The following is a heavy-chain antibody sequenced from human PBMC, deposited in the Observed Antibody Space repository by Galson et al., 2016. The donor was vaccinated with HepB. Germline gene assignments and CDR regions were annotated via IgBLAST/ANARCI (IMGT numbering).Heavy chain of an antibody. D-gene: IGHD3-16*01. CDR2: ISYDGSNK. CDR1: GFTFSYYA. CDR3: CGCGGN. Sequence: SLRLSCAASGFTFSYYAMHWVRQAPGKGLEWVAVISYDGSNKYYADSVKGRFTISRDNSKNTLYLQMNSLRAEDTAVFYCCGCGGNWGQGTLVTVSS. J-gene: IGHJ4*02. V-gene: IGHV3-30*03.